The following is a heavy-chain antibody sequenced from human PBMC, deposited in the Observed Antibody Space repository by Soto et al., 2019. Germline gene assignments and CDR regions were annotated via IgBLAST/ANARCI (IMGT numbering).Heavy chain of an antibody. CDR1: GGSVSSGSYY. Sequence: SETLSLTCTVSGGSVSSGSYYWSWIRQPPGKGLEWTGYIYYSGSTNYNPSLKSRVTISFDASKNEISLQVRSATAADAAVYYCARDLKEYCSDGKCNWFDPWGQGTLVTVSS. J-gene: IGHJ5*02. V-gene: IGHV4-61*01. CDR3: ARDLKEYCSDGKCNWFDP. D-gene: IGHD2-15*01. CDR2: IYYSGST.